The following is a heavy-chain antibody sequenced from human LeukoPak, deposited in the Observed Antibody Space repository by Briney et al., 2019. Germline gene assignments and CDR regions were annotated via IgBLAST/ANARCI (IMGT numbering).Heavy chain of an antibody. CDR2: IFPEDSNT. CDR3: ARHFDY. J-gene: IGHJ4*02. CDR1: GYSFTGYW. V-gene: IGHV5-51*01. Sequence: GESLKISCKGSGYSFTGYWIAWVRQMPGRGLEWMGIIFPEDSNTRYSPSFQGQVTISADKSINTAYLQWSSLKASDTAMYYCARHFDYWGQGTLVTVSS.